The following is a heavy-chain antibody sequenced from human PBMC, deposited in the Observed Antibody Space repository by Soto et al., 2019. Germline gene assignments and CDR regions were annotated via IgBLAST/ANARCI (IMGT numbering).Heavy chain of an antibody. CDR3: ARVGYYGSGTYYGLGDF. Sequence: QVQLVQSGAEVKKPGASVKVSCKASGYTFTFYYMHWVRQAPGQGLEWLGVINPYGGSTNYAQKFQGRVTMTRDPSTSTVYMELYTLTSEDTAVYYCARVGYYGSGTYYGLGDFWGQGTLVTVSS. CDR2: INPYGGST. D-gene: IGHD3-10*01. CDR1: GYTFTFYY. V-gene: IGHV1-46*01. J-gene: IGHJ4*02.